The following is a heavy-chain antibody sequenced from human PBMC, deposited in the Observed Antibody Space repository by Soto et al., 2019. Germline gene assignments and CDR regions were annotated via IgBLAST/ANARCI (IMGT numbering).Heavy chain of an antibody. CDR3: AKDHLFSGWTSGGYFDY. CDR1: GFTFSSYA. CDR2: ISGSVGTT. Sequence: EVQLLESGGGLVQPGGSLRLSCEASGFTFSSYAMSWVRQAPGKGLEWVSVISGSVGTTYYADSVKGRFTISRDNSKNTLYLQMNNLRAEDTDVYYCAKDHLFSGWTSGGYFDYWGQGALVTVSS. V-gene: IGHV3-23*01. J-gene: IGHJ4*02. D-gene: IGHD6-19*01.